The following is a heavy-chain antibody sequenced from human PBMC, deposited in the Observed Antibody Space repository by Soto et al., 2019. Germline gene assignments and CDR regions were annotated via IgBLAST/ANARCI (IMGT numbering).Heavy chain of an antibody. J-gene: IGHJ4*02. CDR3: ASRDPGTSVDY. D-gene: IGHD1-7*01. CDR1: GGSLTSNNW. V-gene: IGHV4-4*02. Sequence: SENLSLTFAVSGGSLTSNNWWTWVRQPPGQGLEWIGEIYRTGSTNYNPSLKIRVTISLDKSENQFSLKVTSLTAAETAVYYCASRDPGTSVDYWGQGTLVTVSS. CDR2: IYRTGST.